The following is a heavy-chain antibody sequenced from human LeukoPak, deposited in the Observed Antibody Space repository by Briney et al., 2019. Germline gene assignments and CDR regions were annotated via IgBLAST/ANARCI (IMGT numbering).Heavy chain of an antibody. CDR2: INAGNGNT. CDR3: ARDHEGDGYQYFDY. V-gene: IGHV1-3*01. CDR1: GYTFTSYA. Sequence: GASVKDSCKASGYTFTSYAMHWVRQAPGQRLEWMGWINAGNGNTKYSQKFQGKVTITRDTSASTAYMELSSLRSEDTAVYYCARDHEGDGYQYFDYWGQGTLVTVSS. D-gene: IGHD5-24*01. J-gene: IGHJ4*02.